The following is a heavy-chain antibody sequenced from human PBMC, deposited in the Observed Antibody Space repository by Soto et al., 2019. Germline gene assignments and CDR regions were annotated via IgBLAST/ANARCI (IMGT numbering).Heavy chain of an antibody. J-gene: IGHJ5*01. CDR3: SSSSEELNWFDS. Sequence: ASVKVSCKASGYTFTSYYMHWVRQAPGQGLEWMGIINPSGGSTSYAQKFQGRVTMTRDTSTSTVYMELSSLRSEDTAVYYCSSSSEELNWFDSWGQGTLVTVSS. D-gene: IGHD6-6*01. CDR1: GYTFTSYY. CDR2: INPSGGST. V-gene: IGHV1-46*01.